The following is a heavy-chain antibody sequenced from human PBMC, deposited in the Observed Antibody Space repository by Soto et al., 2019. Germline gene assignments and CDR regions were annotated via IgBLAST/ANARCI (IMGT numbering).Heavy chain of an antibody. J-gene: IGHJ4*02. Sequence: QVQFVQSGAEVKKPGASVKVSCKTPGYTFTRYYIHWVRQAPGQRLEWMGWINVGNGNTRYSQKFQGRLTLTRDTPGNTAYLELNSLISEDTAVYYCATPQDYDGCLDSWGQGTLVTVSS. CDR2: INVGNGNT. D-gene: IGHD3-22*01. CDR1: GYTFTRYY. CDR3: ATPQDYDGCLDS. V-gene: IGHV1-3*01.